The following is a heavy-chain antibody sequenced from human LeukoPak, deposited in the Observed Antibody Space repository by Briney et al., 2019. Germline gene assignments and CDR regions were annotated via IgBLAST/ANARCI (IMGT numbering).Heavy chain of an antibody. CDR1: GFTFSSYA. Sequence: GGSLRLPCAASGFTFSSYAMSWVRQAPGKGLEWVSAISGSGGSTYYADSVKGRFTISRDNSKNTLYLQMNSLRAEDTAVYYCAKPRAVGVNAFFDYWGQGTLVTVSS. CDR2: ISGSGGST. V-gene: IGHV3-23*01. CDR3: AKPRAVGVNAFFDY. J-gene: IGHJ4*02.